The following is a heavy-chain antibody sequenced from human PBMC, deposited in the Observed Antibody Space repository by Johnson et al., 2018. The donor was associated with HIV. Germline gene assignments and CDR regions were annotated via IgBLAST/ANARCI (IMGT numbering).Heavy chain of an antibody. J-gene: IGHJ3*02. CDR2: IRNDGSKK. CDR1: GFTFSSYG. D-gene: IGHD1-26*01. CDR3: ARAYSGSYSPRSAFDI. Sequence: VQLVESGGGVAQPGGSLRLSCVASGFTFSSYGMHWVRQAPGKGMEWVAFIRNDGSKKYYADSVKGRFTISRDNAKNTLYLQMNSLRAEDTALYYCARAYSGSYSPRSAFDIWGQGTMVTVSS. V-gene: IGHV3-30*02.